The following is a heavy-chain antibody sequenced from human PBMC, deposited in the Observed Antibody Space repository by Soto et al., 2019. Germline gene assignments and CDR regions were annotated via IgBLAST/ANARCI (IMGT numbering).Heavy chain of an antibody. Sequence: GGSLRLSCAASGFTFNDYYMDWARQAPGKGLEWVARSRNKANSHTTEYPASVKGRFSISRDDSKNSLYLQMNSLQTEDTAVYYCVRGYNSFDSWGQGTLVTVSS. V-gene: IGHV3-72*01. CDR1: GFTFNDYY. D-gene: IGHD1-20*01. CDR3: VRGYNSFDS. J-gene: IGHJ4*02. CDR2: SRNKANSHTT.